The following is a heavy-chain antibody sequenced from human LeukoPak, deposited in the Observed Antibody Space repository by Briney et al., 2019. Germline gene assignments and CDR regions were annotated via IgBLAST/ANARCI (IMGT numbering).Heavy chain of an antibody. CDR1: GGSISSSSYY. D-gene: IGHD3-10*01. CDR3: ARDRLPYYGSGSYVDY. Sequence: SETLSLTCTVSGGSISSSSYYWGWIRQPPGKGLEWIGSIYYSGSTYYNPSLKSRVTISVDTSKNQFSLKLSSVTAADTAVYYCARDRLPYYGSGSYVDYWGQGTLVTVSS. CDR2: IYYSGST. J-gene: IGHJ4*02. V-gene: IGHV4-39*07.